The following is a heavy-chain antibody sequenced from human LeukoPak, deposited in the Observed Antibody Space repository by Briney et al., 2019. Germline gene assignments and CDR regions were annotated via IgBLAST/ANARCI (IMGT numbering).Heavy chain of an antibody. V-gene: IGHV3-21*01. D-gene: IGHD3-22*01. CDR3: ARGIVVVIHN. Sequence: GESLRLSCAASGFTFSSYSMNWVRQAPGKGLEWVSSISSSSSYIYYADSVKGRFTISRDNAKNSLYLQMNSLRAEDTAVYYCARGIVVVIHNWGQGTLVTVSS. J-gene: IGHJ4*02. CDR2: ISSSSSYI. CDR1: GFTFSSYS.